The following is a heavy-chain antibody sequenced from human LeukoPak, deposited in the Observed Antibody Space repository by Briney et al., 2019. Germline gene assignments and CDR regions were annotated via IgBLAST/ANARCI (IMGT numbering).Heavy chain of an antibody. V-gene: IGHV3-23*01. CDR2: ISGSGGST. Sequence: PGGSLRLSCAASGFPFSTYVVSWVRQAPGKGLEWVSAISGSGGSTYYADSVKGRFTISRDISKNTLYLQMNSLTVEDTAVYFCATFRGDGYNLGFDNWGQGTLVTVSS. D-gene: IGHD5-24*01. CDR3: ATFRGDGYNLGFDN. CDR1: GFPFSTYV. J-gene: IGHJ4*02.